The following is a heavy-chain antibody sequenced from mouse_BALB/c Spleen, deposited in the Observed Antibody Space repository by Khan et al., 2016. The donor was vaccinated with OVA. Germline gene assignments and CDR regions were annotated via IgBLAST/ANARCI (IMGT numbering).Heavy chain of an antibody. CDR1: GFTFSSFG. D-gene: IGHD2-1*01. J-gene: IGHJ1*01. V-gene: IGHV5-17*02. CDR2: MSSGSSTI. Sequence: EVQGVESGGGLVQPGGSRKLSCAASGFTFSSFGMHWVRQAPKKGLEWVAYMSSGSSTIYYVDTVKGRFTISRDNPKNTLFLQMTSLRSEDTAMYYCVRSGGNFHWYFDVWGAGTSVTVSS. CDR3: VRSGGNFHWYFDV.